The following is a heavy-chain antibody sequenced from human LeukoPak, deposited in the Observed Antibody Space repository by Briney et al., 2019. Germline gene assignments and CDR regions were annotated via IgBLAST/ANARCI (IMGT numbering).Heavy chain of an antibody. V-gene: IGHV3-9*01. D-gene: IGHD5-24*01. CDR3: VRGDWLDF. CDR1: GFPFGNYA. J-gene: IGHJ5*01. CDR2: IPWNNDII. Sequence: GGSLGLSCVASGFPFGNYAMHWVRQTPGKGLEWVAGIPWNNDIITYADSVRGRFTVSRDNAKNSVYLQMDSLKPEDTALYHCVRGDWLDFWGQGTLVTVSS.